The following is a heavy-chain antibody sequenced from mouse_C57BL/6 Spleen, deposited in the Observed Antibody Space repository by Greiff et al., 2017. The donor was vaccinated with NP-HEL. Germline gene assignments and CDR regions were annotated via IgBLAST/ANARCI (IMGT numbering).Heavy chain of an antibody. V-gene: IGHV6-3*01. Sequence: EVQLQESGGGLVQPGGSMKLSCVASGFTFSNYWMNWVRQSPEKGLEWVAQIRLKSDNYATHYAESVKGRFTISRDDSKSSVYLQMNNLRAEDTGIYYCTLYYDYDEGTWFAYWGQGTLVTVSA. CDR2: IRLKSDNYAT. CDR1: GFTFSNYW. D-gene: IGHD2-4*01. CDR3: TLYYDYDEGTWFAY. J-gene: IGHJ3*01.